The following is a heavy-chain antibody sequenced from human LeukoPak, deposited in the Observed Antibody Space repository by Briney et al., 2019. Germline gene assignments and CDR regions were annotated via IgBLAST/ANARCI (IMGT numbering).Heavy chain of an antibody. Sequence: SETLSLTCAVSGDSISSNNWWSWVRQPPGKGLEWIGEIYHSGSTNYHPSLKSRVTISVDTSKNQFSLKLSSVTAADTAVYYCARRGYYYGFKTLDYWGQGTLVTVSS. V-gene: IGHV4-4*02. J-gene: IGHJ4*02. D-gene: IGHD3-10*01. CDR1: GDSISSNNW. CDR3: ARRGYYYGFKTLDY. CDR2: IYHSGST.